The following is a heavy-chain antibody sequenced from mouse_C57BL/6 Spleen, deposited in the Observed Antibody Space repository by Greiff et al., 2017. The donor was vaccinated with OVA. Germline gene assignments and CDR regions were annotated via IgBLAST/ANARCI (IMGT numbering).Heavy chain of an antibody. Sequence: QVQLQQPGAELVLPGASVKLSCKASGYTFTSYWMHWVRQRPGQGLEWIGEINPSDGCTNYHHKFKGQSTLSIDKSTSTAYMQLSSLTSEDAAVYYCAQGELLRPDYWGKGTTLTVSS. V-gene: IGHV1-69*01. D-gene: IGHD1-2*01. CDR1: GYTFTSYW. J-gene: IGHJ2*01. CDR2: INPSDGCT. CDR3: AQGELLRPDY.